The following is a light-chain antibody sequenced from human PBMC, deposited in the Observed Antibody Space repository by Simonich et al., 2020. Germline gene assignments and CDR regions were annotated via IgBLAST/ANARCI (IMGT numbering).Light chain of an antibody. V-gene: IGKV4-1*01. Sequence: DIVMTQSPDSLAVSLGERATINCKSSQSVLYSSNNQNYLAWYQQKPGQPPKLLIYWASTREAGVPDRCSGSGSGTDFTLTISSLQAEDVAVYYCQKYYSTPWTFGQGTKVEIK. CDR3: QKYYSTPWT. J-gene: IGKJ1*01. CDR2: WAS. CDR1: QSVLYSSNNQNY.